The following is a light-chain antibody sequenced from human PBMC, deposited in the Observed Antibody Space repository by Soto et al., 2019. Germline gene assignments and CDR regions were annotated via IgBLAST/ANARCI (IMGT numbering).Light chain of an antibody. CDR2: DAS. CDR1: QSVNNY. Sequence: EIVLKQYPATLSLSPGERATLSCRASQSVNNYLHWYQQKPGQAPRLLIFDASNRATGIPPRFSGSGSATDFTLTISSLEPEDFAVYYCQHRSIWLVSFGHGTRLEIK. J-gene: IGKJ5*01. V-gene: IGKV3-11*01. CDR3: QHRSIWLVS.